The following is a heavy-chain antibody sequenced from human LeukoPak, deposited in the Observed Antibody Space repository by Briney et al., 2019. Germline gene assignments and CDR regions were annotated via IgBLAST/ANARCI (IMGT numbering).Heavy chain of an antibody. J-gene: IGHJ4*02. CDR2: ISSSGSTI. D-gene: IGHD6-6*01. CDR1: GGSFSGYY. CDR3: ARVEQLVQISDY. Sequence: LSLTCAVYGGSFSGYYWSWIRQAPGKGLEWVSYISSSGSTIYYADSVKGRFTISRDNAKNSLYLQMNSLRAEDTAVYYCARVEQLVQISDYWGQGTLVTVSS. V-gene: IGHV3-11*04.